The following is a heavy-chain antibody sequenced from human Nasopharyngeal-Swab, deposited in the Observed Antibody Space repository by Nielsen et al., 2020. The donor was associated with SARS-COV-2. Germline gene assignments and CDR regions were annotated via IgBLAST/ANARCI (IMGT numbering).Heavy chain of an antibody. CDR2: ISGSGGST. V-gene: IGHV3-23*01. J-gene: IGHJ4*02. CDR3: AARGDSSSSTFDY. D-gene: IGHD6-6*01. Sequence: GESLKISYAASGFTFSSYAMSWVRQAPGKGLEWVSAISGSGGSTYYADSVKGRFTISRDNSKNTLYLQMNSLRAEDTAVYYCAARGDSSSSTFDYWGQGTLVTVSS. CDR1: GFTFSSYA.